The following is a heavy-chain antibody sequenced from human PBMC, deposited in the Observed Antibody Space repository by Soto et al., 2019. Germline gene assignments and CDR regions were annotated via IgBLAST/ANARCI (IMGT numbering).Heavy chain of an antibody. CDR2: IIPIFGTP. V-gene: IGHV1-69*13. Sequence: SVKVSCKASGVTFSRQDMRWVRQAPGQGLEWMGGIIPIFGTPQYAEKFQDRLTITADESTRTAYMELSSLTSEDTAMDYCATNGGTDGYNFDYWGQGTLVTVSS. D-gene: IGHD5-12*01. CDR1: GVTFSRQD. CDR3: ATNGGTDGYNFDY. J-gene: IGHJ4*02.